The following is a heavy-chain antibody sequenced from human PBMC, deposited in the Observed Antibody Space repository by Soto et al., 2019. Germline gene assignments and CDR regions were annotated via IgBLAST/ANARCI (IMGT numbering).Heavy chain of an antibody. Sequence: GGSLRLSCVTSGFRFSTFWLSWVRQAPGKGLEWVANINQDGSEKYYVDSVKGRFTISRDNAKNSLYLQMNSLRAEDTAVYYCARTYGTGSLNWFDPWGQGTLVTVSS. CDR3: ARTYGTGSLNWFDP. CDR2: INQDGSEK. V-gene: IGHV3-7*04. D-gene: IGHD3-10*01. CDR1: GFRFSTFW. J-gene: IGHJ5*02.